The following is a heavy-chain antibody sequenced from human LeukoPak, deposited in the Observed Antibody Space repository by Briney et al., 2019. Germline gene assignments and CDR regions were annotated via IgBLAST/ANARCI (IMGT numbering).Heavy chain of an antibody. CDR3: TTDEDWNYARKDV. CDR1: GFTFNYAW. CDR2: TVSEIGGGTT. D-gene: IGHD1-7*01. Sequence: GGSLRLSCAASGFTFNYAWMSWVRQVPGKGLEWVGQTVSEIGGGTTDYATPVKGRFTISRDDSKSTLYLQMNSLKIEDTAVYYCTTDEDWNYARKDVWGQGATVIVSS. J-gene: IGHJ6*02. V-gene: IGHV3-15*04.